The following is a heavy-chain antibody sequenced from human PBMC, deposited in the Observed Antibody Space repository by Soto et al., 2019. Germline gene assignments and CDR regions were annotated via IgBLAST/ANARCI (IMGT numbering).Heavy chain of an antibody. V-gene: IGHV3-9*01. CDR3: AKGCRAEKAHACGSCFAYYYYMDV. CDR1: GFTFDDYA. J-gene: IGHJ6*03. CDR2: ISWNSGSI. D-gene: IGHD2-15*01. Sequence: EVQLVESGGGLVQPGRSLRLSCAASGFTFDDYAMHWVRQAPGKGLEWVSGISWNSGSIGYADSVKGRFTISRDNAKNSLYLQMNSLRAEDTALYYCAKGCRAEKAHACGSCFAYYYYMDVWGKGTTVTVSS.